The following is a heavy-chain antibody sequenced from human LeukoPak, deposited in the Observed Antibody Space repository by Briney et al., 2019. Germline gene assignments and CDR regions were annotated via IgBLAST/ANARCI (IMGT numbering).Heavy chain of an antibody. CDR2: IMSDGRST. V-gene: IGHV3-74*01. J-gene: IGHJ3*02. D-gene: IGHD2-2*01. CDR3: ARDPRYCSSTSCLIDAFDI. CDR1: GFTFTTYG. Sequence: GGSLRLSCAASGFTFTTYGMHWVRQAPGKGLVWVSRIMSDGRSTYADSVKGRFTISRDTAKNTLYLQMNSLRAEDTAVYYCARDPRYCSSTSCLIDAFDIWGQGTMVTVSS.